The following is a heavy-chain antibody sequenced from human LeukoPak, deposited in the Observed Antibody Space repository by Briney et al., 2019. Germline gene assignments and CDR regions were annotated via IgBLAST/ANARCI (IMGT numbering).Heavy chain of an antibody. CDR1: GGSFSGYY. Sequence: SETLSLTCAVYGGSFSGYYWSWIRQPPGKGLEWIGEINHSGSTKYNPSLKSRVTISVDTSKNQFSLKLSSVTAADTAVYYCARVYDSSGYPYFDYWGQGTLVTVSS. D-gene: IGHD3-22*01. J-gene: IGHJ4*02. V-gene: IGHV4-34*01. CDR2: INHSGST. CDR3: ARVYDSSGYPYFDY.